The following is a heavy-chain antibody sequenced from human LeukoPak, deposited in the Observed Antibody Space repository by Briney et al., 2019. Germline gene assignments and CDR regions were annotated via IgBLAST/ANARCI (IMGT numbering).Heavy chain of an antibody. D-gene: IGHD3-3*01. CDR2: INHSGST. V-gene: IGHV4-34*01. J-gene: IGHJ6*02. CDR3: ARVTYYDFWSGYYNPYYYYGMDV. Sequence: SETLSLTGAVYGGSFSGYYWSWIRQPPGKGLKWIGEINHSGSTNYNPSLKSRVTISVDTSKNQFSLKLSSVTAADTAVYYCARVTYYDFWSGYYNPYYYYGMDVWGQGTTVTVSS. CDR1: GGSFSGYY.